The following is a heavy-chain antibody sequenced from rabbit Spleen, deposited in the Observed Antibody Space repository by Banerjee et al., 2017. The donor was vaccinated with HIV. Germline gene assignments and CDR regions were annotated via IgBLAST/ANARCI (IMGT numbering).Heavy chain of an antibody. Sequence: QSLQESGGGLVKPGGTLTLTCKASGFSLSNNYYICWVRQAPGKGLESIACIYGGVLGSTWYATWAKGRFTISKTSSTTVTLQMTSLTAADTATYFCARDLVTVIGWNFNLWGPGTLVTVS. J-gene: IGHJ4*01. D-gene: IGHD5-1*01. CDR2: IYGGVLGST. CDR3: ARDLVTVIGWNFNL. CDR1: GFSLSNNYY. V-gene: IGHV1S40*01.